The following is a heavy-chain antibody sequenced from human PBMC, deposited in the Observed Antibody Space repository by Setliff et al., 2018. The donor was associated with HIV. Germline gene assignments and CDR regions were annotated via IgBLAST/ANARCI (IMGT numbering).Heavy chain of an antibody. V-gene: IGHV4-4*02. J-gene: IGHJ4*02. CDR2: IYQSGST. CDR1: GGSISSSNW. D-gene: IGHD3-22*01. Sequence: SETLSLTCGVSGGSISSSNWWSWVRQSPGKGLEWIGEIYQSGSTNYNPSLKSRVTISVDKSKNQFSLRLSSVTAADTAVYYCAREGCSYYYDSSGYCFFDYWGQGTLVTVSS. CDR3: AREGCSYYYDSSGYCFFDY.